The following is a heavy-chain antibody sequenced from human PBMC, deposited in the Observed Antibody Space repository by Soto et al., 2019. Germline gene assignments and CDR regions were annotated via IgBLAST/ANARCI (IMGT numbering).Heavy chain of an antibody. CDR3: ARDKSAGRHYDSSGLDY. J-gene: IGHJ4*02. D-gene: IGHD3-22*01. CDR2: IIPIFGTA. CDR1: GGTFSSYA. V-gene: IGHV1-69*13. Sequence: SVKVSCKASGGTFSSYAISWVRQAPGQGLEWMGGIIPIFGTANYAQKFQGRVTITADESTSTAYMELSSLRSEDTAVYYCARDKSAGRHYDSSGLDYWGQGTLVTVSS.